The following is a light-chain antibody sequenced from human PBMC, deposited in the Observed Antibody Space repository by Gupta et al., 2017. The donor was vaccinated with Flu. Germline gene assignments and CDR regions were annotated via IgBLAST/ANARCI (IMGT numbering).Light chain of an antibody. V-gene: IGKV1-39*01. CDR3: QQSYSLPST. J-gene: IGKJ3*01. CDR1: QSISSY. Sequence: DIQMTQSPSSLSASVGDRVTITCRASQSISSYLNWYQQKPGKAPRLLIYAASSLESGVPSRFSGSGSGTDFTLTISSLLPEDFSISYCQQSYSLPSTFGPGTKVDIK. CDR2: AAS.